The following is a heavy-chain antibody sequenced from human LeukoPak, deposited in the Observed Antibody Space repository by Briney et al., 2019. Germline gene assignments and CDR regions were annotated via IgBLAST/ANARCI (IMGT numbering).Heavy chain of an antibody. CDR2: ISSSSSYI. Sequence: GGSLRLSCAASGFTFSSYSMNWVRQAPGKGLEWVSSISSSSSYIYYADSVKGRFTISRDNAKNSLYLQMNSLGAEDTAVYYCARSSRLTFDYWGQGTLVTVSS. D-gene: IGHD6-6*01. CDR3: ARSSRLTFDY. CDR1: GFTFSSYS. V-gene: IGHV3-21*01. J-gene: IGHJ4*02.